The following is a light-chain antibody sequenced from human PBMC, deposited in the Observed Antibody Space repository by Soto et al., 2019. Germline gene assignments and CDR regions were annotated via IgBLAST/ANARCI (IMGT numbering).Light chain of an antibody. J-gene: IGKJ2*01. CDR3: QQYYSTPVT. V-gene: IGKV4-1*01. CDR2: WAS. CDR1: QSVLYSSNNKNH. Sequence: DIVMTQSPDSVAVSLGERATINCKSSQSVLYSSNNKNHLAWYQQKPGQPPKLLIYWASTRDSGVPDRFSGSGSATDFTLTISSLQAEDVAVYYCQQYYSTPVTFGQGTKMEIK.